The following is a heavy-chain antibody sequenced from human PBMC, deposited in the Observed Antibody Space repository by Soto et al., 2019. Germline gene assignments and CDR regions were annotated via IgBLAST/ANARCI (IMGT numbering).Heavy chain of an antibody. CDR3: AYIRG. J-gene: IGHJ4*02. CDR2: IRSKGDSYAT. D-gene: IGHD3-3*02. CDR1: GFSFSDFA. Sequence: EVQLVESGGGLVQPGGSLKLYCAASGFSFSDFAIDWVRQASGKGLEWVARIRSKGDSYATAYTESVKGRSTISRDDSQKTAYLQMNSLKTEDTAVYYRAYIRGWGQGPLVSVSS. V-gene: IGHV3-73*02.